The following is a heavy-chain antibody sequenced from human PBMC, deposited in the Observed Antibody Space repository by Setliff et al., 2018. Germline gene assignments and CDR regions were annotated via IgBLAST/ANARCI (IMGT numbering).Heavy chain of an antibody. V-gene: IGHV4-38-2*01. CDR2: IFQSGIT. CDR3: ARLGGLLVATMPFDY. J-gene: IGHJ4*02. D-gene: IGHD5-12*01. Sequence: TSETLSLTCAVSGFSITIGYYWGWIRQSPGRGLEWIANIFQSGITFYNPSLKSRVTMSLDTSTNQFSLKLRSVTAADTAVYYCARLGGLLVATMPFDYWGQGIPVTVS. CDR1: GFSITIGYY.